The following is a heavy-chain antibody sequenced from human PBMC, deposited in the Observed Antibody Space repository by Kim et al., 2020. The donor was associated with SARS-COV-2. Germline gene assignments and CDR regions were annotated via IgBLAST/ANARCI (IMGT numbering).Heavy chain of an antibody. V-gene: IGHV3-30*18. Sequence: GGSLRLSCAASGFTFSSYGMHWVRQAPGKGLEWVAVISYDGSNKYYADSVKGRFTISRDNSKNTLYLQMNSLRAEDTAVYYCAKDRDFLSGRTLEWDYYYYGIDVWGQGTTVTVSS. CDR1: GFTFSSYG. CDR2: ISYDGSNK. CDR3: AKDRDFLSGRTLEWDYYYYGIDV. D-gene: IGHD3-3*01. J-gene: IGHJ6*02.